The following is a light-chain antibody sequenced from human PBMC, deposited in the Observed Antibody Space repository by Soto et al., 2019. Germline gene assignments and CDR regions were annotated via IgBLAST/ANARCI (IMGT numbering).Light chain of an antibody. CDR2: DVN. V-gene: IGLV2-14*03. Sequence: QSALTQPASVSGSPGQSITISCSGSSSDVGGYGYVSWYQQHPGKAPKLMIFDVNNRPSGVSTRCSGSKSGNTASLTTSGLQAEDEADDYCSSYTSGHTELFGGGTKLTVL. J-gene: IGLJ2*01. CDR3: SSYTSGHTEL. CDR1: SSDVGGYGY.